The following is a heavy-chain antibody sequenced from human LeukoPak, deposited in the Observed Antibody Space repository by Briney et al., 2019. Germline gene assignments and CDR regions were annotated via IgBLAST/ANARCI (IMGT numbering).Heavy chain of an antibody. Sequence: GGSLRLSCAASGGTTDDYGMSWVRQAPGKGLEWVSAISGSAYSTYYADSVKGRFTISRDNSKNTLYLQMNSLRAEDTAVYYCAKETVAAPPIDYWGQGTLVTVSS. D-gene: IGHD6-19*01. CDR2: ISGSAYST. CDR1: GGTTDDYG. J-gene: IGHJ4*02. V-gene: IGHV3-23*01. CDR3: AKETVAAPPIDY.